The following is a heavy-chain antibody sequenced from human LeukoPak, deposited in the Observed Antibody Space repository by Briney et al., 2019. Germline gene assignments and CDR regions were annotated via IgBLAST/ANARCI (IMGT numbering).Heavy chain of an antibody. CDR2: IHYGGTT. Sequence: ASETLSLTCTVSGGSIGSGYYWAWIRQPPGKGLEWIGSIHYGGTTHYNPSLQSRVTISADTSKNQFALDLRSVTAADTAVYYCTRDIGDFVSDFWGQGTLVTVSS. CDR3: TRDIGDFVSDF. J-gene: IGHJ4*02. V-gene: IGHV4-39*02. D-gene: IGHD2-21*02. CDR1: GGSIGSGYY.